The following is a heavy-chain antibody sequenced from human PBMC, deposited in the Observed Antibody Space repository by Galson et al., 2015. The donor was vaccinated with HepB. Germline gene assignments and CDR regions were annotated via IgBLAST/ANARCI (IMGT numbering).Heavy chain of an antibody. CDR3: ARDLVPAAYYYYYYGMDV. J-gene: IGHJ6*02. D-gene: IGHD2-2*01. CDR1: GFTFSSYW. V-gene: IGHV3-74*01. Sequence: SLRLSCAASGFTFSSYWMHWVRQAPGKGLVWVSRINSDGSSTSYADSVKGRFTISRDNAKNTLYLQMNSLRAEDTAVYYCARDLVPAAYYYYYYGMDVWGQGTTVTVSS. CDR2: INSDGSST.